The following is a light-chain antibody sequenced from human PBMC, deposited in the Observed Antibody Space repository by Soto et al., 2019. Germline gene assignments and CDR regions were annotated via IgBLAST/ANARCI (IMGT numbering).Light chain of an antibody. CDR1: STDVGGYNY. CDR2: DVS. Sequence: QSALTQPPSAAGSPGQSVTISCTGTSTDVGGYNYVSWYQQYPGKAPKLMIYDVSKRPSGVPDRFSGSKSGNTASLTISGLQAEDEADYYCCSYAGSYFYVFGTGTKVTVL. CDR3: CSYAGSYFYV. V-gene: IGLV2-11*01. J-gene: IGLJ1*01.